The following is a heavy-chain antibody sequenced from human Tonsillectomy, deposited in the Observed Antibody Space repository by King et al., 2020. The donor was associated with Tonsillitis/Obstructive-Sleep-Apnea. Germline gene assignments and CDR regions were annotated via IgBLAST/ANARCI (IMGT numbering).Heavy chain of an antibody. J-gene: IGHJ4*02. V-gene: IGHV3-15*01. D-gene: IGHD3-10*01. CDR2: MKSKTDGGTT. CDR1: GFTFSNAW. CDR3: TTDRFAWVSY. Sequence: VQLVESGGGLVKPGGSLRLSCAASGFTFSNAWMSWCRPGSGKGLVWGGRMKSKTDGGTTDYAAPVKGRFTISRDDSKKTLYLQMNSLKTEDTAVYYCTTDRFAWVSYWGQGTLVTVSS.